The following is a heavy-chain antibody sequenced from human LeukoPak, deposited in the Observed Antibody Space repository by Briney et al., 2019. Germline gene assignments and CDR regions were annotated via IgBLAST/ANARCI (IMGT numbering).Heavy chain of an antibody. CDR2: ISYDGSNK. Sequence: GGSLRLSCAASGFTFSSCAMNWVRQAPGKGLEWVAVISYDGSNKYYADSVKGRFTISRDNSKNTLYLQMNSLRAEDTAVYYCAKSGGSYYDYYYYYMDVWGKGTTVTVSS. CDR1: GFTFSSCA. V-gene: IGHV3-30*18. CDR3: AKSGGSYYDYYYYYMDV. J-gene: IGHJ6*03. D-gene: IGHD1-26*01.